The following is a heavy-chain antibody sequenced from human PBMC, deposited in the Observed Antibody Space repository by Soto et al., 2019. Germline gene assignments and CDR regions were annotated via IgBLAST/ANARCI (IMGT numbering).Heavy chain of an antibody. V-gene: IGHV3-23*01. CDR1: GFTFSSYA. D-gene: IGHD3-22*01. CDR3: AKDFKYYDSSGFYYFDY. J-gene: IGHJ4*02. CDR2: ISGSGGST. Sequence: GGSLRLSCAASGFTFSSYAMSWVRQAPGKGLEWVSAISGSGGSTYYADSVKGRFTISRDNSKNTLYLQMNSLRAEDTAVYYCAKDFKYYDSSGFYYFDYWGQGTLVTVSS.